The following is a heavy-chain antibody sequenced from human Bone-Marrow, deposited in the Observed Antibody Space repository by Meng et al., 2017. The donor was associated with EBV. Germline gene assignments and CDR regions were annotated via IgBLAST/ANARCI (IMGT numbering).Heavy chain of an antibody. D-gene: IGHD1-14*01. CDR1: ELILRGYW. J-gene: IGHJ4*02. CDR2: INEDGTIT. CDR3: SRDLAGSDDY. V-gene: IGHV3-74*01. Sequence: GACVQQGGTLSVSCAACELILRGYWRHWVRQAPGKEPLWVSRINEDGTITNYADSVKGRFTISRDNAKNTLYLQMNNLRAEDTAVYYCSRDLAGSDDYWGRGTLVTVSS.